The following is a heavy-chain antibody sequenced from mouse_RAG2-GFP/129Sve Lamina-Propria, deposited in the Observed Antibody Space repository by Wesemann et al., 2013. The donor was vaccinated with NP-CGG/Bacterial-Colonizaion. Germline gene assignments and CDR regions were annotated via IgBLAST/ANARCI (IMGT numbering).Heavy chain of an antibody. CDR3: ARRAGGNQASDY. Sequence: QIQLVQSGPELKKPGETVKISCKASGYTFTTYGMSWVKQAPGKGLKWMGWINTYSGVPTYADDFKGRFAFSLETSASTAYLQINNLKNEDTATYFCARRAGGNQASDYWGQGTTLTVSS. D-gene: IGHD1-1*02. V-gene: IGHV9-3*01. CDR2: INTYSGVP. CDR1: GYTFTTYG. J-gene: IGHJ2*01.